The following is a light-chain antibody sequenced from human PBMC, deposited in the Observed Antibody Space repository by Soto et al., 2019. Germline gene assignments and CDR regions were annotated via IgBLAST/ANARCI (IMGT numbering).Light chain of an antibody. CDR2: GAS. CDR3: QQSYSTPWT. Sequence: EIILTQSPASLSVSPGERATLSCRASQSVNNNLAWYQQKPGQAPRLLIYGASTRATGIPGRFRGSGSGTEFTLTITSLQSEDFATYYCQQSYSTPWTFGQGTKVEIK. J-gene: IGKJ1*01. V-gene: IGKV3-15*01. CDR1: QSVNNN.